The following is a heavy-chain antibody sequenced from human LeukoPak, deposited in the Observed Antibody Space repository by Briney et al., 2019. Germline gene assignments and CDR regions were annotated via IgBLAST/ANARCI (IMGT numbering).Heavy chain of an antibody. V-gene: IGHV1-46*01. D-gene: IGHD6-13*01. CDR1: GYIFSDYY. CDR3: ARGLRGIAAAASWFDP. Sequence: ASVNVSCKASGYIFSDYYIHWVRQAPGQGLEWMGIINPSGGSTSYAQKFQGRVTMTRDTSTSTVYMELSSLRSEDTAVYYCARGLRGIAAAASWFDPWGQGTLVTVSS. J-gene: IGHJ5*02. CDR2: INPSGGST.